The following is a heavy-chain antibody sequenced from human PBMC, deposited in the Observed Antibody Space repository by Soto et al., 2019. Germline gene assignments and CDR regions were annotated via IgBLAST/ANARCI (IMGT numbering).Heavy chain of an antibody. CDR2: INDSGST. CDR1: GGSFSGYY. J-gene: IGHJ4*02. V-gene: IGHV4-34*01. Sequence: QVQLQQWGAGLLKPSETLSLTCAVYGGSFSGYYWSWIRQSPGKGLEWIAEINDSGSTSYNPSLRIRVTMAVDTSKNHFSLTLSSVTAADTAVYDCARADLYYSDSGSSFDYWGQGTLVTVSS. D-gene: IGHD3-10*01. CDR3: ARADLYYSDSGSSFDY.